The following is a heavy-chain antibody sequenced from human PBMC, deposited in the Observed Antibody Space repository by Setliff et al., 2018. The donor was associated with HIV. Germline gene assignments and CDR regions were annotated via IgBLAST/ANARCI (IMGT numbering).Heavy chain of an antibody. D-gene: IGHD5-12*01. CDR3: ARDWRSGYDLNFDY. CDR1: GITFGNAW. Sequence: PGGSLRLSCAVSGITFGNAWMSWVRQAPGKGLEWVGRIKSKADGGATDYAAPVKGRFSISRDDSKNMLYLQMNSLETEDTAVYYCARDWRSGYDLNFDYWGQGTLVTVSS. V-gene: IGHV3-15*01. CDR2: IKSKADGGAT. J-gene: IGHJ4*02.